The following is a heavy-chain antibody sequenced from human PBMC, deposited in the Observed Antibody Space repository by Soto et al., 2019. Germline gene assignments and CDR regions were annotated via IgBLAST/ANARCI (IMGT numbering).Heavy chain of an antibody. D-gene: IGHD3-22*01. V-gene: IGHV3-48*03. CDR2: ISSSGSTI. J-gene: IGHJ4*02. CDR3: ARMYYYDSSGWYFDY. CDR1: GFTFSSYE. Sequence: EVQLVESGGGLVQPGGSLRLSCAASGFTFSSYEMNWVRQAPGKGLEWVSYISSSGSTIYYADSVKGRFTISRDNAKNSLYLQMNSLRAEDTAVYYCARMYYYDSSGWYFDYWGQGTLVTVSS.